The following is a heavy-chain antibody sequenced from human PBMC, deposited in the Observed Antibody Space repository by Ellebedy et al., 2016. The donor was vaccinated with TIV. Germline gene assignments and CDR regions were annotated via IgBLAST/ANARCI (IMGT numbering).Heavy chain of an antibody. CDR2: ISAYNGNT. V-gene: IGHV1-18*01. D-gene: IGHD3-10*01. CDR3: SRSTMVRGISIPF. CDR1: ADSFMKYG. Sequence: AASVKVSCKTSADSFMKYGISWVRQAPGQGLEWMGWISAYNGNTNYAQKLQGRVTMTTDTSTSTAYMELRSLRSDDTSVFYCSRSTMVRGISIPFWGQGTLVTVSS. J-gene: IGHJ4*02.